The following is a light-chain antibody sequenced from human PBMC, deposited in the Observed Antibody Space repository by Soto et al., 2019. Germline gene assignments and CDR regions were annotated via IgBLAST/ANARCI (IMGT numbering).Light chain of an antibody. CDR1: SSDVGGFNY. V-gene: IGLV2-14*03. J-gene: IGLJ1*01. CDR2: DVT. Sequence: QSVLTQPTSVSGSPGQSITISCTGTSSDVGGFNYVSWYQQHPGKAPKLMIYDVTNRPSGVSYRFSGSKSGNTASLTISGLQAEYEADYYCNSYTSSSTYVFGTGTKVTVL. CDR3: NSYTSSSTYV.